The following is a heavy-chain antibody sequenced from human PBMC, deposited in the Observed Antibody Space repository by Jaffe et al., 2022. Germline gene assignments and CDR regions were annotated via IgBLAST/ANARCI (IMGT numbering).Heavy chain of an antibody. CDR3: VRDPRYCIGGTCYPFDF. CDR1: GFTFSDHN. D-gene: IGHD2-15*01. CDR2: INSNSKMI. J-gene: IGHJ4*02. Sequence: EVQLVESGGGLVQPGGSLRLSCAASGFTFSDHNMNWVRQAPGKGLEWVSHINSNSKMIYYADSVKGRFTISRDNAKNSLHLQMNSLRAEDTALYYCVRDPRYCIGGTCYPFDFWGQGTLVTVSS. V-gene: IGHV3-48*01.